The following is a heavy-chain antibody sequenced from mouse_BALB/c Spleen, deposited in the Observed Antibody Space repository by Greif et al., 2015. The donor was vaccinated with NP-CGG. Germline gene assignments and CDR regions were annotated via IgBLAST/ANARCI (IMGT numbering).Heavy chain of an antibody. D-gene: IGHD1-2*01. CDR3: TRPFITTATGFAY. CDR1: GYTFTSYW. Sequence: EVKLQESGTVLARPGASVKMSCKASGYTFTSYWMHWVKQRPGQGLEWIGAIYPGNSDTSYNQKFKGKAKLTAVTSTSTAYMELSSLTNEDSAVYYCTRPFITTATGFAYWGQGTLVTVSA. V-gene: IGHV1-5*01. J-gene: IGHJ3*01. CDR2: IYPGNSDT.